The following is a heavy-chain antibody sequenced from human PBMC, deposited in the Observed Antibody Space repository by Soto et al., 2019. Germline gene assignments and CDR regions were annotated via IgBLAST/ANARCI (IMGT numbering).Heavy chain of an antibody. D-gene: IGHD1-26*01. CDR2: ISGSGFKK. V-gene: IGHV3-23*01. J-gene: IGHJ5*02. CDR3: AKNQGVELVPLATVDCFVL. Sequence: GGSLRLSCAASGFIFENFGMSWVRQAPGKGLEWISSISGSGFKKYYADSVKGRFTISRDNSKSTVYLELNNLSAEDTAVYHCAKNQGVELVPLATVDCFVLSGQGSVVTVSS. CDR1: GFIFENFG.